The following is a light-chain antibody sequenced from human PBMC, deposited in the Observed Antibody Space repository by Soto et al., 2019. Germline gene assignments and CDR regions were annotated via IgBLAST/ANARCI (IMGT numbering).Light chain of an antibody. CDR3: CAVAGSYPSYV. Sequence: QSALTQARSVSGSPGQSVTISCTATSTGVGGYNYVSWYQLHPGKAPKLVIYDVTKRPSGVPDRFSGSKSGNTASLTISGLQAEDEADYYCCAVAGSYPSYVFGTGPKLTVL. CDR2: DVT. V-gene: IGLV2-11*01. CDR1: STGVGGYNY. J-gene: IGLJ1*01.